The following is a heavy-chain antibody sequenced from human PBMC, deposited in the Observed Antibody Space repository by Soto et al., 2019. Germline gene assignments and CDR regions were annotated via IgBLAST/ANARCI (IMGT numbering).Heavy chain of an antibody. J-gene: IGHJ5*02. Sequence: ASVKVSCKASGFKFISWGITWVRQTPGQGLEWMGEIIPIFGTANYAQKFQGRVTITADESTSTAYMELSSLRSEDTAVYYCARDRGPSSGYYPYWFDPWGQGTLVTVSS. CDR3: ARDRGPSSGYYPYWFDP. CDR2: IIPIFGTA. CDR1: GFKFISWG. V-gene: IGHV1-69*13. D-gene: IGHD3-22*01.